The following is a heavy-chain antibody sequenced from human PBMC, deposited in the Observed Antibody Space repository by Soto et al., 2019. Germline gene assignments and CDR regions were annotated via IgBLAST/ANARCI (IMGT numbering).Heavy chain of an antibody. CDR1: GGSISSSNW. CDR3: ARDTGYCVDSTCYRWFDP. Sequence: SETLSLTCAVSGGSISSSNWWIWVRQPPGKGLEWIGEIYHTGSTNYNPSLKSRVTMSLDKSKNQFSLNLRSVTAADTAAYYCARDTGYCVDSTCYRWFDPWGQGTLVTVSS. D-gene: IGHD2-15*01. V-gene: IGHV4-4*02. CDR2: IYHTGST. J-gene: IGHJ5*02.